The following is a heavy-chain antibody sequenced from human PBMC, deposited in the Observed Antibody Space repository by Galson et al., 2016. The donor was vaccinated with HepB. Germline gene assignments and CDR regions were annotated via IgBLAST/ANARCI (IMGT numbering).Heavy chain of an antibody. CDR2: INGGTGNT. J-gene: IGHJ4*02. Sequence: SVKVSCKASGYIFTNYGLHWVRQAPGQRPEWMGWINGGTGNTKYSENFQDRLTITRDTAATTSYMDLTSLRSEDTAVYYCARSMNYPDYWGQGTLVTVSS. D-gene: IGHD1-26*01. V-gene: IGHV1-3*01. CDR1: GYIFTNYG. CDR3: ARSMNYPDY.